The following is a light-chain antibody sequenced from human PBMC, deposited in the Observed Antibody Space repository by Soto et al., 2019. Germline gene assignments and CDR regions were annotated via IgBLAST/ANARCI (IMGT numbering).Light chain of an antibody. Sequence: QSALTQPASVSGSPGQSITISCTGTSSDVGSYNLVSWYQQHPGKSPKLMIYEGSKRPSVVSNLFSGSKYDNTASLTISGLQAEEEGYYYRCSYAGSHTVVFGGGTTVTVL. CDR2: EGS. J-gene: IGLJ2*01. CDR1: SSDVGSYNL. V-gene: IGLV2-23*01. CDR3: CSYAGSHTVV.